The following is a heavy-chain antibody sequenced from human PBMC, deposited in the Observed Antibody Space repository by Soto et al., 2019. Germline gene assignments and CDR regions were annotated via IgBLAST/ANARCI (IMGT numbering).Heavy chain of an antibody. CDR1: GFTFNTYV. CDR3: ASRALEQCGGPSCYGPFDY. V-gene: IGHV3-23*01. CDR2: ITVSGGST. Sequence: GGSLRLSCAVSGFTFNTYVISWVRQAPGRGLEWVSSITVSGGSTHYADSVKGRFTISRDNSKNTLFLQMNSLRAEDTALYYCASRALEQCGGPSCYGPFDYWGQGTLVTVSS. J-gene: IGHJ4*02. D-gene: IGHD2-2*01.